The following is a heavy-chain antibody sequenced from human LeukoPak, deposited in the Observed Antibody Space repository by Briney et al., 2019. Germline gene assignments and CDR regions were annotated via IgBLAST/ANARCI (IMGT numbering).Heavy chain of an antibody. V-gene: IGHV3-30*02. D-gene: IGHD3-10*01. CDR1: GFTFSSYG. CDR3: AKGRAPDYYGSGSYYTREYYFDY. J-gene: IGHJ4*02. Sequence: RTGGSLRLSCAASGFTFSSYGMHWVRQAPGKGLEWVAFIRYDGSNKYYADSVKGRFTISRDNSKNTLYLQMNSLRAEDTAVYYCAKGRAPDYYGSGSYYTREYYFDYWGQGTLVTVSS. CDR2: IRYDGSNK.